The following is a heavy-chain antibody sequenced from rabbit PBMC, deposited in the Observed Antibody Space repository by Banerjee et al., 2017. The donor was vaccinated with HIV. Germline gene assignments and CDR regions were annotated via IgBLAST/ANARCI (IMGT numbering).Heavy chain of an antibody. V-gene: IGHV1S45*01. Sequence: QEQLVESGGGLVQPEGSLTLTCTASGFTLSSYWMSWVRQAPGKGLEWIACIAAGSSGSTYYASWAKGRFTISKTSSTTVTLQMTSLTAADTATYFCARDLGGYGSFNLWGQGTLVTVS. J-gene: IGHJ4*01. CDR1: GFTLSSYW. CDR3: ARDLGGYGSFNL. D-gene: IGHD1-1*01. CDR2: IAAGSSGST.